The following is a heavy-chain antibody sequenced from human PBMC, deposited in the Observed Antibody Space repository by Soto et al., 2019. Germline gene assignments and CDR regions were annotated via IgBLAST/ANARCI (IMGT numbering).Heavy chain of an antibody. CDR3: ARGRLATYYYDSSGYWFDP. D-gene: IGHD3-22*01. CDR2: INHSGST. CDR1: GGSFSGYY. Sequence: SETLSLTCAVYGGSFSGYYWSWIRQPPGKGLEWIGEINHSGSTNYNPSLKSRVTISVDTSKNQFSLKLSSVTAADTAVYYCARGRLATYYYDSSGYWFDPWGQGTLVTVSS. V-gene: IGHV4-34*01. J-gene: IGHJ5*02.